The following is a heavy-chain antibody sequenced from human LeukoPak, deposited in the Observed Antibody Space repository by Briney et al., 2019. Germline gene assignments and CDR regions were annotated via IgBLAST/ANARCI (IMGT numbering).Heavy chain of an antibody. CDR3: ARERTLRFGELRGFFDP. CDR2: IYYSGST. CDR1: GGSISSYY. D-gene: IGHD3-10*01. V-gene: IGHV4-59*01. J-gene: IGHJ5*02. Sequence: SETLSLTCAVSGGSISSYYWSWIRQPPGKGLEWIGYIYYSGSTNYNPSLKSRVTISVDTSKNQFFLKLSSVTAADTAVYYCARERTLRFGELRGFFDPWGQGTLVTVSS.